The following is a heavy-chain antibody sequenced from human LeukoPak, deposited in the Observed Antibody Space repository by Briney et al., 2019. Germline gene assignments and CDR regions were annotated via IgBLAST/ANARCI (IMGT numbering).Heavy chain of an antibody. CDR3: ARISIVVVPGYFDY. Sequence: SETLSLTCTVSGGSISSSSYQWGWIRQPPGKGLEWIGSIYYSGSTYYNPSLKSRVTVSVDTSKNLFSLNLTSVTAADTAVYYCARISIVVVPGYFDYWGQGTLVTVSS. CDR1: GGSISSSSYQ. V-gene: IGHV4-39*01. J-gene: IGHJ4*02. CDR2: IYYSGST. D-gene: IGHD2-2*01.